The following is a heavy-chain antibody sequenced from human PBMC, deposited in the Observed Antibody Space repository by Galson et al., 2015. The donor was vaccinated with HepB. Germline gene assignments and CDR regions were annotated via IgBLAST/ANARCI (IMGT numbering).Heavy chain of an antibody. CDR3: ARVWGLGL. CDR1: GFTFRIEA. J-gene: IGHJ6*02. V-gene: IGHV3-30*04. Sequence: SLRLSCAASGFTFRIEAMNWVRQAPDKGLEFVAATSYDEKTKYYADSVRGRFTISRDNSKNTLYLRMSSLRLEDTALYYCARVWGLGLWGQGTTVTVSS. D-gene: IGHD3-16*01. CDR2: TSYDEKTK.